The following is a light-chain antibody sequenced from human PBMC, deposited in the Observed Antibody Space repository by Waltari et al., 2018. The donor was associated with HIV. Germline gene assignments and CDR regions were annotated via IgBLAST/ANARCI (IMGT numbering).Light chain of an antibody. V-gene: IGKV4-1*01. CDR3: QQYYTTPHT. CDR1: QSVLYTSNNKNY. Sequence: DIVMTQSPDSLAVSLGERATINCKSSQSVLYTSNNKNYLAWYQQKPGQPPKLLIYWASTRESGVPDRFSGSGSGTDFTLTINSLQAVDVAVYYCQQYYTTPHTFGQGTKLGIK. J-gene: IGKJ2*01. CDR2: WAS.